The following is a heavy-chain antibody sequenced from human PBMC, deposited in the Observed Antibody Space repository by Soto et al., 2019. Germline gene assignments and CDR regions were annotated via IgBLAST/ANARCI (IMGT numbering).Heavy chain of an antibody. V-gene: IGHV4-59*12. Sequence: SETLSLTCTVSDGSISSYYWGWIRQPPGKGLEWIGYIFYTGSTNYNPSLKSRVTISVDTSKNQFSLKLSSVTAADTAVYYCAIDFRENHYDSSGYYFDPWGQGTLVTVSS. CDR2: IFYTGST. CDR3: AIDFRENHYDSSGYYFDP. J-gene: IGHJ5*02. CDR1: DGSISSYY. D-gene: IGHD3-22*01.